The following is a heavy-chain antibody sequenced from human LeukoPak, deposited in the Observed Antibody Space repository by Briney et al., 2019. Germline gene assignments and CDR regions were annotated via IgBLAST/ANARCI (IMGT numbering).Heavy chain of an antibody. V-gene: IGHV4-4*07. CDR2: IYNDGTT. D-gene: IGHD2-15*01. CDR3: ARAVAAAPVGYHFYYIDV. Sequence: PSETLSLTCTVSGDSITNTFVNWIRQPAGKGLEWIGRIYNDGTTDYNPSLKSRVIMSVDASKKQFSLKLTSVTSADTAVYYCARAVAAAPVGYHFYYIDVWGTGTTVTVPS. CDR1: GDSITNTF. J-gene: IGHJ6*03.